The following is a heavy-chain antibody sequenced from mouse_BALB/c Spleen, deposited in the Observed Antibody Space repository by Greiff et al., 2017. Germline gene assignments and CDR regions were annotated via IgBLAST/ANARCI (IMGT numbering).Heavy chain of an antibody. CDR3: ARELRGFAY. V-gene: IGHV1-4*02. Sequence: QVQLKESAAELARPGASVKMSCKASGYTFTSYTMHWVKQRPGQGLEWIGYINPSSGYTEYNQKFKDKTTLTADKSSSTAYMQLSSLTSEDSAVYYCARELRGFAYWGQGTLVTVSA. CDR1: GYTFTSYT. CDR2: INPSSGYT. D-gene: IGHD1-1*01. J-gene: IGHJ3*01.